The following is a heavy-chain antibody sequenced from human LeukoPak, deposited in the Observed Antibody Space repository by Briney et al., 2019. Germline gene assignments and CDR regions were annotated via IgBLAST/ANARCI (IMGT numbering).Heavy chain of an antibody. CDR3: ATDQYYYDSSGYRYFDY. CDR2: FDPEDGET. D-gene: IGHD3-22*01. CDR1: GYTLTELS. Sequence: ASVKVSCKVSGYTLTELSMHWVRQAPGKGLEWMGGFDPEDGETIYAQKFQGRVTMTEDTSTDTAYMELSSLRSEDTAVYYRATDQYYYDSSGYRYFDYWGQGTLVTVSS. J-gene: IGHJ4*02. V-gene: IGHV1-24*01.